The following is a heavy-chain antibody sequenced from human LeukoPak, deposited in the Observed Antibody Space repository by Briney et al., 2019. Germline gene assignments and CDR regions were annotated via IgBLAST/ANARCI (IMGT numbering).Heavy chain of an antibody. J-gene: IGHJ4*02. CDR1: GVSIRSHY. CDR2: ISYSGST. V-gene: IGHV4-59*11. CDR3: ARDGEGDEGWDY. Sequence: PSETLSLTCTVSGVSIRSHYWIWIRQPPGKGLEWIGHISYSGSTIYNPSLKSRVTILPDTSKNQFSLRLSSLTAADTAVYYCARDGEGDEGWDYWGQGTLVTVSS. D-gene: IGHD7-27*01.